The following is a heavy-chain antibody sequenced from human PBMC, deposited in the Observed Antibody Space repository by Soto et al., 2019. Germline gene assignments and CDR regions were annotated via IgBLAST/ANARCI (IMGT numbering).Heavy chain of an antibody. CDR3: ATVVPAATAD. CDR1: GFTFSSYS. CDR2: ISSSSSYI. D-gene: IGHD2-2*01. J-gene: IGHJ4*02. V-gene: IGHV3-21*01. Sequence: EVQLVESGGGLVKPGGSLRLSCAASGFTFSSYSMNWVRQAPGKGLEWVSSISSSSSYIYYADSVKGRFTISRDNAKNALYLQMNSLRAEDTAVYYCATVVPAATADWGQGTLVTVSS.